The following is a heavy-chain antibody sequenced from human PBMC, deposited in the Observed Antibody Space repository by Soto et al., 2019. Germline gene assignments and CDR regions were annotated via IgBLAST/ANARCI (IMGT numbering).Heavy chain of an antibody. Sequence: GESLKISCKGSGYSFTKYWISWVRQMPGKGLEWMGRIDPSDSYTNYSPSFQGHVTISADKSIQTAYLQWGSLKASDSALYYCARGKNRSPRGVLAVGAQGTRVTVS. V-gene: IGHV5-10-1*01. CDR3: ARGKNRSPRGVLAV. CDR1: GYSFTKYW. CDR2: IDPSDSYT. D-gene: IGHD3-3*01. J-gene: IGHJ4*02.